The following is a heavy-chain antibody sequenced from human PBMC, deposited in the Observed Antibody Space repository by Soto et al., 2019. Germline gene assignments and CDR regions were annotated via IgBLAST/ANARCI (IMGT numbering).Heavy chain of an antibody. Sequence: QVQLVESGAGVVQPGRSLRLSCAASGFMFRTYGMHWVRQAPGKGLEWVAVISYDGSRIYYGDSVKGRFTVSRDNSKSTLYQQMNSLRPEDTAMYSGAKGHGNRAMAMAFDDWGQGTLVTVSS. CDR2: ISYDGSRI. D-gene: IGHD5-18*01. V-gene: IGHV3-30*18. J-gene: IGHJ4*02. CDR1: GFMFRTYG. CDR3: AKGHGNRAMAMAFDD.